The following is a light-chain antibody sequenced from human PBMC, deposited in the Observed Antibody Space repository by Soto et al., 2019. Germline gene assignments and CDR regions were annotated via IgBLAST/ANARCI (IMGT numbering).Light chain of an antibody. V-gene: IGLV2-23*01. CDR3: CSYGGPTTPYV. J-gene: IGLJ1*01. CDR2: EDN. Sequence: QSVLTQPASVSGSPGQSITISCTGTSGDVGSYNLVSWYQQYPGKVPKLIIYEDNKRPSGVSNRFSGSKSGITASLTISGLQAEDEADYYCCSYGGPTTPYVFGSGTKVTVL. CDR1: SGDVGSYNL.